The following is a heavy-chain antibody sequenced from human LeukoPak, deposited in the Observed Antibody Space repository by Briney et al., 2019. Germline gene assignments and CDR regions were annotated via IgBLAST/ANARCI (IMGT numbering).Heavy chain of an antibody. CDR2: IIPIFGTA. D-gene: IGHD3-22*01. V-gene: IGHV1-69*01. CDR1: GGTFSSYA. CDR3: ARVPMDYDSSGYYYGGVFDY. Sequence: SVKVSCKASGGTFSSYAISWVRQAPGQGLEWMGGIIPIFGTANYAQKFQGRVTITADESTSTAYMELSSLRSEDTAVYYCARVPMDYDSSGYYYGGVFDYWGQGTLVTVSS. J-gene: IGHJ4*02.